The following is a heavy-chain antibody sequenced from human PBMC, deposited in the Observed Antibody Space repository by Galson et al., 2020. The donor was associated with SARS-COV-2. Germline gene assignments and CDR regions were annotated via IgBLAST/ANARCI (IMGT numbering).Heavy chain of an antibody. D-gene: IGHD5-18*01. CDR3: ARDEGIRGYNYGRLYYGMDG. CDR2: ISTSSSYT. CDR1: GFPFSTYS. J-gene: IGHJ6*02. Sequence: NSGGSLRLSCAASGFPFSTYSMHWVRLAPGKGLAWVSSISTSSSYTYYVDSVKGRFSISRDNPRNSLYLQMNSLRAEDTAVYYCARDEGIRGYNYGRLYYGMDGWGQGTTVTVSS. V-gene: IGHV3-21*01.